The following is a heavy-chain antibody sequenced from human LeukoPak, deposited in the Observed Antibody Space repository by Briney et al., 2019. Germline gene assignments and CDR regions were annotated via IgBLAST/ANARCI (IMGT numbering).Heavy chain of an antibody. Sequence: PGGSLRLSCAASGFTFSSYAMYWVRQAPGKGLQWVSTISDSGGTSYYADSVKGRFTISRGNSKNTLFLQMNSLRAEGTAMYYCAKSFSSGRTYWGQGTLVTVSS. CDR2: ISDSGGTS. CDR1: GFTFSSYA. V-gene: IGHV3-23*01. D-gene: IGHD3-10*01. CDR3: AKSFSSGRTY. J-gene: IGHJ4*02.